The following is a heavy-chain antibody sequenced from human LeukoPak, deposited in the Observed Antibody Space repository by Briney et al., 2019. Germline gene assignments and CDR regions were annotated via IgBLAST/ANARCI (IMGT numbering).Heavy chain of an antibody. CDR1: GFTFSSYA. V-gene: IGHV3-30*04. CDR2: ISYDGSNK. D-gene: IGHD3-22*01. CDR3: ARDFSPYYYDSSAYPDY. J-gene: IGHJ4*02. Sequence: PGGSLRLSCAASGFTFSSYAMHWVRQAPGKGLEWVAVISYDGSNKYYADSVKGRFTISRDNSKNTLYLQMNSLRAEDTAVYYCARDFSPYYYDSSAYPDYWGQGTLVTVSS.